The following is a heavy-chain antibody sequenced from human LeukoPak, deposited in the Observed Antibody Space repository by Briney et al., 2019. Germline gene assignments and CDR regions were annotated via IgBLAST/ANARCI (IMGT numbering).Heavy chain of an antibody. CDR2: IYYSGST. D-gene: IGHD2-15*01. J-gene: IGHJ4*02. CDR1: GGSISSSSYY. CDR3: ARPSRVATYFDY. V-gene: IGHV4-39*01. Sequence: SETLSLTCTVSGGSISSSSYYWGWIRQPPGKGLEWIGGIYYSGSTYYNPSLKSRVTISVDTSKNQFSLKLSSVTAADTAVYYCARPSRVATYFDYWGQGTLVTVSS.